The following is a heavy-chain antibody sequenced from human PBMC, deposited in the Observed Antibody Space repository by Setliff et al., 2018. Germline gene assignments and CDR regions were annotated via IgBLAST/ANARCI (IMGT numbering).Heavy chain of an antibody. CDR1: GFTLSEYY. D-gene: IGHD3-10*01. CDR3: VRCGGVRGVLYNWFGP. V-gene: IGHV1-2*02. J-gene: IGHJ5*02. CDR2: INAKSGGT. Sequence: ASVKVSCKASGFTLSEYYMHWVRQAPGQGLEWMGSINAKSGGTNYAQKFRGRIIITRDTSIATVYLELSGLQSDDTAIYFCVRCGGVRGVLYNWFGPWGQGTLVTVSS.